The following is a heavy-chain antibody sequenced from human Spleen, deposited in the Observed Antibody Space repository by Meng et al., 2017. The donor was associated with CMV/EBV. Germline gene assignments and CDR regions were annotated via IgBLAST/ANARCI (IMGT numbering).Heavy chain of an antibody. D-gene: IGHD3-10*01. Sequence: ASVKVSCKASGYTYTSYGISWVRQAPGQGLEWMGWINPNSGGTNYAQKFQGRVTMTRDTSISTAYMELSRLRSDDTAVYYCARDAHWGLGVIWYFDLWGRGTLVTVSS. V-gene: IGHV1-2*02. CDR2: INPNSGGT. CDR1: GYTYTSYG. CDR3: ARDAHWGLGVIWYFDL. J-gene: IGHJ2*01.